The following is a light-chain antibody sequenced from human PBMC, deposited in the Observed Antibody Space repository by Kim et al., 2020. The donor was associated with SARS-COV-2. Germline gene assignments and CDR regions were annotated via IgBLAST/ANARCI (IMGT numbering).Light chain of an antibody. Sequence: EIVMTQSPATLSVSPGERATLSCRASQSVSSNLAWYQQKPGQAPRLLIYGASTRATGIPARFSGSGSGTEFTLTISSLQSEDFAVYYCQQYNNWSRWTFGQGTKVDIK. CDR3: QQYNNWSRWT. V-gene: IGKV3-15*01. CDR2: GAS. J-gene: IGKJ1*01. CDR1: QSVSSN.